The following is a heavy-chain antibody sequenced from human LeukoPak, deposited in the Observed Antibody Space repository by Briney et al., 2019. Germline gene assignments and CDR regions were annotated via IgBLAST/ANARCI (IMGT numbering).Heavy chain of an antibody. CDR2: INSSSSTI. V-gene: IGHV3-48*01. D-gene: IGHD3-10*01. J-gene: IGHJ4*02. Sequence: GGSLRLSCAASGFTFSAYSMHWVRQAPGKGLEWVSYINSSSSTIYYADSVKVRFTISRDNAKNTLYLQMNSLRGEDTAVYYCARNLYGSGSCNFDYWGQGILVTVSS. CDR3: ARNLYGSGSCNFDY. CDR1: GFTFSAYS.